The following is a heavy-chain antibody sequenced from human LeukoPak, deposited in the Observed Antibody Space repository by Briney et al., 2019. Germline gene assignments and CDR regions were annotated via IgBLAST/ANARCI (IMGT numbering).Heavy chain of an antibody. Sequence: PGGSLRLSCAASGFTFSSYAMSWVRQAPGKGLEWVSALSGSGAITYYSDSVKGRFTISRDNSKNTLYLQMNSLRAEDTAVYYCARKTDTSGSGDYWGQGTLVTVSS. CDR1: GFTFSSYA. CDR2: LSGSGAIT. CDR3: ARKTDTSGSGDY. D-gene: IGHD3-22*01. V-gene: IGHV3-23*01. J-gene: IGHJ4*02.